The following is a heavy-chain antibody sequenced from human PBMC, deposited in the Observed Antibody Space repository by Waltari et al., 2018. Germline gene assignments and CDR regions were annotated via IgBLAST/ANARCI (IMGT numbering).Heavy chain of an antibody. D-gene: IGHD1-26*01. V-gene: IGHV3-49*03. CDR1: GFTFGAYA. CDR2: IRSKAYGGTT. Sequence: EVQLVESGGGLVQPGRSLRLSCTASGFTFGAYAMSWFRQAPGKGLGWVGFIRSKAYGGTTEYAASVKGRFTISRDDSKSIAYLQMNSLKTEDTAVYYCTREGDEGWFDPWGQGTLVTVSS. J-gene: IGHJ5*02. CDR3: TREGDEGWFDP.